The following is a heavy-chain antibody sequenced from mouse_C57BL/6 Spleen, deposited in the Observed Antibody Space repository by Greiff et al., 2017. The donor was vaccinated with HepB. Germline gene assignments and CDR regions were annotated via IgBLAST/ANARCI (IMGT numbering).Heavy chain of an antibody. CDR3: ARCYDYDYYAMDY. V-gene: IGHV1-82*01. CDR2: MYPGDGDT. J-gene: IGHJ4*01. D-gene: IGHD2-4*01. Sequence: VQLQQSGPELVKPGASVKISCKASGYAFSSSWMNWVKQRPGKGLEWIGRMYPGDGDTNYNGKFKGKATLTADKSSSTAYMQLSSLTSEDSAVYFCARCYDYDYYAMDYWGQGTSVTVSS. CDR1: GYAFSSSW.